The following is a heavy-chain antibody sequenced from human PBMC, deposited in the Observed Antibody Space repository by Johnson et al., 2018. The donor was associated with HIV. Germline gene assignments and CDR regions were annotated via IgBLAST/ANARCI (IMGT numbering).Heavy chain of an antibody. CDR3: ARDYPYDRSPRGAFDI. CDR1: GFTFSSCA. Sequence: QVQLVESGGGVVQPGRSLRLSCAASGFTFSSCAMHWVRQAPGKGLEWETIISYDGINKYYAESVKGRFTISRDNAKNSLYLQMNSLRAEDTAVYYCARDYPYDRSPRGAFDIWGHGTMVTVSS. CDR2: ISYDGINK. J-gene: IGHJ3*02. D-gene: IGHD3-22*01. V-gene: IGHV3-30*04.